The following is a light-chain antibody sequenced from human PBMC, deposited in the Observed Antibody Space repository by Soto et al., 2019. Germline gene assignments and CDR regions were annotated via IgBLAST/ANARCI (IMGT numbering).Light chain of an antibody. J-gene: IGKJ1*01. CDR1: QSVGGS. CDR3: QKYRNWPRT. V-gene: IGKV3-15*01. CDR2: GAS. Sequence: EIVMTQSPATLSVSPGERATLSCRASQSVGGSLAWYQQKPGQAPGLLIYGASTRATGVRARFSGSGSGTEFTLTISSLQSEDFAVYYCQKYRNWPRTFGQGTKVEIK.